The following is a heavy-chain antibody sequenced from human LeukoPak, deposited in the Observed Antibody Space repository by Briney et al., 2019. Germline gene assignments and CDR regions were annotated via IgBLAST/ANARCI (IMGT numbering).Heavy chain of an antibody. Sequence: GGSLRLSCAASGFTFSSYAMSWVRQAPGKGLEWVSAISGSGGSTYYADSVKGRFTISRDNSKNTLYLQMNSLRAEDTAVYYCAKDGRGSGSYYTYFDYWGQGTLVTVSS. CDR1: GFTFSSYA. CDR2: ISGSGGST. V-gene: IGHV3-23*01. J-gene: IGHJ4*02. CDR3: AKDGRGSGSYYTYFDY. D-gene: IGHD3-10*01.